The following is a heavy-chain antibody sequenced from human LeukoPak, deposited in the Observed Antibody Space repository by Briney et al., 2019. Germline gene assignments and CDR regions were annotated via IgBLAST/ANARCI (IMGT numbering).Heavy chain of an antibody. V-gene: IGHV3-21*01. Sequence: GGSLRLSCAASGFTFSSYSMNWVRQAPGKGLEWVSSISSSSYIYYADSVKGRFTISRDNAKNSLYLQMNSLRAEDTAVYYCARDEDSSGYYYVGPGAFDIWGQGTMVTVSS. CDR2: ISSSSYI. CDR3: ARDEDSSGYYYVGPGAFDI. D-gene: IGHD3-22*01. J-gene: IGHJ3*02. CDR1: GFTFSSYS.